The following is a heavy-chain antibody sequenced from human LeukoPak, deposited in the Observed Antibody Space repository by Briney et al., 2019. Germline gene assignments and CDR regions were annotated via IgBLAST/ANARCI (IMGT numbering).Heavy chain of an antibody. CDR3: ARHVLFYGGNSNYFDY. CDR2: IYSGGST. D-gene: IGHD4-23*01. CDR1: GFTVSSNY. J-gene: IGHJ4*02. V-gene: IGHV3-53*01. Sequence: PGGSLRLSCAASGFTVSSNYMSWVRQAPGKGLEWVSVIYSGGSTYYADSVKGRFTISRDNSKNTLYLQMNSLRVEDTAVYYCARHVLFYGGNSNYFDYWGRGTLVTVSS.